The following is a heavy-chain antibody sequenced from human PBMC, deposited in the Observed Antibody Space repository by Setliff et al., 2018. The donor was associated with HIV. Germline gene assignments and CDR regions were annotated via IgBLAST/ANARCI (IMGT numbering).Heavy chain of an antibody. CDR1: GGTFSSYA. Sequence: GASVKVSCKASGGTFSSYAISWVRQAPGQGLEWMGGIIPIFGTPNYAQKFKGRLTITADESTSTVYVELSSLRSEDTAVYYCARDSRDIVVVIAPEPEPYYYYGMDVWGEGTTVTVSS. D-gene: IGHD2-15*01. J-gene: IGHJ6*04. CDR3: ARDSRDIVVVIAPEPEPYYYYGMDV. CDR2: IIPIFGTP. V-gene: IGHV1-69*13.